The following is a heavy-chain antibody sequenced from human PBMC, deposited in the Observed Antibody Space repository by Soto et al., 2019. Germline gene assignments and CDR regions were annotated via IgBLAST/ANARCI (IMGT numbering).Heavy chain of an antibody. D-gene: IGHD4-4*01. CDR2: ISGGGSNT. V-gene: IGHV3-23*01. CDR3: AKDSNKYSSSLRGRYFDY. J-gene: IGHJ4*02. Sequence: EVQLLESGGGLVQRGGSLRLSCAASGFPFSSYVMAWVRQAPGKGLEWVSVISGGGSNTFYADSVKGRFTISRDNSKNTLLLQMNSLGAEDTAVYYCAKDSNKYSSSLRGRYFDYWGQGIGVTVSS. CDR1: GFPFSSYV.